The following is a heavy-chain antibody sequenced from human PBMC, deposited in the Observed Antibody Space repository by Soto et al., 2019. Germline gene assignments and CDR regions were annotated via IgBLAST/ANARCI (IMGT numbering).Heavy chain of an antibody. J-gene: IGHJ4*02. CDR1: GGTFSSYA. CDR3: ARSPAAELYFDY. V-gene: IGHV1-69*13. D-gene: IGHD2-2*01. Sequence: ASVKVSCKASGGTFSSYAISWVRQAPGQGLEWMGGIIPIFGTANYAQKFQGGVTITADESTSTAYMELSSLRSEDTAVYYCARSPAAELYFDYWGQGTLVTVSS. CDR2: IIPIFGTA.